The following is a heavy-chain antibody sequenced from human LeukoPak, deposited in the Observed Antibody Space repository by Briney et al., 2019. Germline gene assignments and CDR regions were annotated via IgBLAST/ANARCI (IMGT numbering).Heavy chain of an antibody. D-gene: IGHD6-19*01. CDR1: GFTFSSYG. CDR3: AKDRRVQWLVRSSFDY. J-gene: IGHJ4*02. V-gene: IGHV3-30*18. CDR2: ISYDGSNK. Sequence: GGSLRLSCVVSGFTFSSYGMHWVRRAPGKGLEWVAVISYDGSNKYYADSVKGRFTISRDNSKNTLYLQMNSLRAEDTAVYYCAKDRRVQWLVRSSFDYWGQGTLVTVSS.